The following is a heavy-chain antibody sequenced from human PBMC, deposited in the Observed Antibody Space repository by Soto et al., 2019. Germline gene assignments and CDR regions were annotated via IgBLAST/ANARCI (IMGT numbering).Heavy chain of an antibody. CDR3: GSVGYCSSTNCLFYYYHYGMDV. J-gene: IGHJ6*02. D-gene: IGHD2-2*03. Sequence: ASVKVSCKASGGTFSSHAISWVRQAPGRGLEWMGGIIPIFGATNYAQNFRARVTITADESTSTAYMELSSLTSEDTAVYYCGSVGYCSSTNCLFYYYHYGMDVWGQGTTVTVSS. V-gene: IGHV1-69*13. CDR1: GGTFSSHA. CDR2: IIPIFGAT.